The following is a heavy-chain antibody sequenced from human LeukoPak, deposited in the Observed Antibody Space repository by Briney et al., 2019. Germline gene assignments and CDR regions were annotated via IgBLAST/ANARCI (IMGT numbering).Heavy chain of an antibody. V-gene: IGHV7-4-1*02. D-gene: IGHD3-9*01. CDR2: INTNTGNP. CDR1: GYTFTSYA. CDR3: ARSRIRYFDWLLLPYYFDY. J-gene: IGHJ4*02. Sequence: ASVKVSCKASGYTFTSYAMNWVRQAPGQGLEWMGWINTNTGNPTYAQGFTGRFVFSLDTSVSTAYLQISSLKAEDTAVYYCARSRIRYFDWLLLPYYFDYWGQGTLVTVSS.